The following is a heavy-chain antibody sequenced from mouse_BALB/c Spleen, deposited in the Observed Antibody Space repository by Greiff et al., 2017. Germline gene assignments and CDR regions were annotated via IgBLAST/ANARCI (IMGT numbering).Heavy chain of an antibody. CDR2: IYPGNSDT. CDR1: GYSFTSYW. CDR3: TRYYGSSLYAMDY. Sequence: VQLQQSGTVLARPGASVKMSCKASGYSFTSYWMHWVKQRPGQGLEWIGAIYPGNSDTSYNQKFKGKAKLTAVTSASTAYMELSSLTNEDSAVYYCTRYYGSSLYAMDYWGQGTSVTVSS. D-gene: IGHD1-1*01. J-gene: IGHJ4*01. V-gene: IGHV1-5*01.